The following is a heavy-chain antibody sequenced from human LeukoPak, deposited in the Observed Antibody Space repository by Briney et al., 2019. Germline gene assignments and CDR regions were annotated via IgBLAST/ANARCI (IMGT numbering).Heavy chain of an antibody. V-gene: IGHV4-59*01. CDR2: IYYSGST. Sequence: PSETLSLTCTVPGGSISSYYWSWIRQPPGKGLDWIGYIYYSGSTNYNPSLKSRVTISVDTPKNQFSLKLSSVTAADTAVHYCARASRRRSSRFYFDYWGQGTLVTVSS. D-gene: IGHD6-6*01. CDR1: GGSISSYY. CDR3: ARASRRRSSRFYFDY. J-gene: IGHJ4*02.